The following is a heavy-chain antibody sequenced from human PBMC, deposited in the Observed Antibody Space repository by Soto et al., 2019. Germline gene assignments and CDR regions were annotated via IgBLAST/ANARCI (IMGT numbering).Heavy chain of an antibody. V-gene: IGHV4-59*01. CDR1: GDSISSYY. D-gene: IGHD3-22*01. CDR2: LYYGRSA. J-gene: IGHJ4*02. CDR3: ALRSMAVVPEY. Sequence: QVQLQESGPGLVKPSETLSLTCAVSGDSISSYYCMWIRQPPGKGLESIGYLYYGRSANYNPSIKHRVTLSVDTSTNQCSLTLSSMTAADTAVYYCALRSMAVVPEYWGQGTLVTVSS.